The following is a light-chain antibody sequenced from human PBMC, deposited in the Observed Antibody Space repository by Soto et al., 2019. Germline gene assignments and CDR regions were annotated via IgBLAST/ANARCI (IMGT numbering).Light chain of an antibody. J-gene: IGLJ2*01. V-gene: IGLV3-21*02. CDR3: QVWETSTNHLI. CDR1: NIGSKS. Sequence: SYELTQPPSVSVAPGQTASITCGEDNIGSKSVHWYQQKPGQAPVLAVYDDTDRPSGIPERFSGSNSGNTATLTIRRVEAGDEAAYYCQVWETSTNHLIFGGGTKLTVL. CDR2: DDT.